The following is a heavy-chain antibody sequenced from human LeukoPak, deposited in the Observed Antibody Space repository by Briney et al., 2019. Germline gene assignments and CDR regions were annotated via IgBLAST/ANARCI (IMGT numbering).Heavy chain of an antibody. CDR1: GVTFDEYA. CDR3: AKVGIFGLVTYYFDY. CDR2: ISWNSGLI. V-gene: IGHV3-9*01. D-gene: IGHD3/OR15-3a*01. J-gene: IGHJ4*02. Sequence: GGSLRLSCAASGVTFDEYAMHWVRQAPGKGLEWASGISWNSGLIDYADSVKGRFTISRDNAKNSLFLQMNSLKAEDTAFYYCAKVGIFGLVTYYFDYWGQGTLVTVSS.